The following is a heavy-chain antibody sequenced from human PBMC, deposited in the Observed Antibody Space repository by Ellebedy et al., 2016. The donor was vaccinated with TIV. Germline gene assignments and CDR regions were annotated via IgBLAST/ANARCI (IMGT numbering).Heavy chain of an antibody. CDR2: ISGSGGST. CDR3: AKKHPSGTYGPTYDY. Sequence: GGSLRLXXAASGFTFSSYAMAWVRQAPGKGLEWVSGISGSGGSTFYADSVKGRFTISRDNSKNTLYLQMNSLRAEDTAVYYCAKKHPSGTYGPTYDYWGQGTLVTVSS. D-gene: IGHD1-26*01. CDR1: GFTFSSYA. J-gene: IGHJ4*02. V-gene: IGHV3-23*01.